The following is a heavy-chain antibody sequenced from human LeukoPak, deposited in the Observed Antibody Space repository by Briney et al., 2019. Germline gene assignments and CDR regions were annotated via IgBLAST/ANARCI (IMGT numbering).Heavy chain of an antibody. V-gene: IGHV3-53*01. CDR1: GFSVSSNY. J-gene: IGHJ4*02. CDR3: AKIAAAYFDY. Sequence: GGSLRLSCVASGFSVSSNYMIWVRQTPGKGLEWVSVIYSGGSKYYADSVKGRFTISRDNSKNTLYLQVSSLRVEDTAMYFCAKIAAAYFDYWGQGTLVTVSS. CDR2: IYSGGSK. D-gene: IGHD6-13*01.